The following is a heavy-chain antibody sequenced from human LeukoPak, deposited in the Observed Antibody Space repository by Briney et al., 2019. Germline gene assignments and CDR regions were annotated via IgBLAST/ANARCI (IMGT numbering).Heavy chain of an antibody. CDR2: INLSGGST. J-gene: IGHJ5*02. Sequence: ASVKVSCKASGFTFTKQYMHWVRQAPGQGLEWMGFINLSGGSTNYAQKFQGRVTMTRDTSTSTVYMELSSLRSEDTAVYYCAKEGYCSTTSCLYKWFDPWGQGTLVTVSS. CDR1: GFTFTKQY. CDR3: AKEGYCSTTSCLYKWFDP. V-gene: IGHV1-46*01. D-gene: IGHD2-2*01.